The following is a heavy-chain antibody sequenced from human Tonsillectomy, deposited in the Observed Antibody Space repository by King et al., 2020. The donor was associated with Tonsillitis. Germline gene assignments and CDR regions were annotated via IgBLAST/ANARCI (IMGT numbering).Heavy chain of an antibody. CDR3: ASLAYCGGDCYSHDY. CDR1: GGSISSGGYY. V-gene: IGHV4-31*03. J-gene: IGHJ4*02. Sequence: QLQESGPGLVKPSQTLSLTCTVSGGSISSGGYYWSWIRQHPGKGLEWIGYIYYSGSTHYNPSLRSRVTISADTSKNQFSLKLTSVTAADTAVYYCASLAYCGGDCYSHDYWGQGTLVTVSS. D-gene: IGHD2-21*02. CDR2: IYYSGST.